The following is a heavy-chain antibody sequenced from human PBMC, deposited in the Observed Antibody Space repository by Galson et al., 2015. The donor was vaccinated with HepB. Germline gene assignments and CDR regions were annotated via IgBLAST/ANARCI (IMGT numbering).Heavy chain of an antibody. J-gene: IGHJ3*02. Sequence: SVKVSCKASGGTFRSFLFSWLRQAPGGRPEWLGGITTLFGATKFAQRFQGRITITADESTGTVYMDLSSLRSDDTAVYYCAISLSHYDTSGPSPRTFDIWGQGTTVIVSS. V-gene: IGHV1-69*13. D-gene: IGHD3-22*01. CDR2: ITTLFGAT. CDR1: GGTFRSFL. CDR3: AISLSHYDTSGPSPRTFDI.